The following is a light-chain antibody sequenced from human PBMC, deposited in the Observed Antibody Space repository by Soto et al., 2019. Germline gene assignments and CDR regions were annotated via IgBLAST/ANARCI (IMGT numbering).Light chain of an antibody. J-gene: IGKJ2*01. Sequence: EIVLTQSPGTLSLSPGERGTLSCRASQSVSSSYLAWYQQKPGQAPRLLIYGASIRDPGIPDRFSGSGSGTDLTVTISILEPEDFVVYYCQQYGCSPPYTFGQGPKLEIK. CDR1: QSVSSSY. CDR3: QQYGCSPPYT. V-gene: IGKV3-20*01. CDR2: GAS.